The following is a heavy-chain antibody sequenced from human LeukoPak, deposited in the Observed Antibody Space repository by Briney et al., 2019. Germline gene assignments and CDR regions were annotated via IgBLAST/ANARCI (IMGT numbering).Heavy chain of an antibody. CDR2: IYYSGRT. D-gene: IGHD4-17*01. V-gene: IGHV4-59*01. CDR3: ARSLGTVTSDY. CDR1: GGSISSYY. Sequence: SETLSLTCTVSGGSISSYYWSWIRQPPGKGLEWIGYIYYSGRTNYNPSLKSRVTISVDTSKNQFSLKLSSVTAADTAVYYCARSLGTVTSDYWGQGTLVTVSS. J-gene: IGHJ4*02.